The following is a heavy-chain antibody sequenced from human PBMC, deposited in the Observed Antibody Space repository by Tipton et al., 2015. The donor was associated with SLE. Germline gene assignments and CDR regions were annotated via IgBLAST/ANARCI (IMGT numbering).Heavy chain of an antibody. CDR2: ISSTGRYI. D-gene: IGHD6-19*01. Sequence: SLRLSCVVSGFTFSDYTLNWVRQAPGKGLEWVSSISSTGRYIYYSDSLKGRFTISRDNAEHSLYLQMNSLRAEDTAVYYCATLSYSGWYPNWGQGTLVTVSS. J-gene: IGHJ4*02. V-gene: IGHV3-21*01. CDR1: GFTFSDYT. CDR3: ATLSYSGWYPN.